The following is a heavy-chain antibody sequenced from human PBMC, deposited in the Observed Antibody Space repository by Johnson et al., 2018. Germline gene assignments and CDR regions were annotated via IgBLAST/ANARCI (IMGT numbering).Heavy chain of an antibody. J-gene: IGHJ1*01. CDR1: GFTFSNYN. V-gene: IGHV3-48*02. CDR3: ARDLGYGGSFAQH. D-gene: IGHD1-26*01. CDR2: ISSSSTI. Sequence: VQLVESGGGLVQPGGSLRLSCAASGFTFSNYNMNWVRQAPGKGLEWVSYISSSSTIYYAASVKGRFTISRDNAKNSLYLQMNSLRDEDTALYYCARDLGYGGSFAQHWGQGTLVTVSS.